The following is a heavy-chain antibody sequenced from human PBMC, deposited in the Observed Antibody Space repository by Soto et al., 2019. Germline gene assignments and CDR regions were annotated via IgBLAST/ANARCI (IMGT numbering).Heavy chain of an antibody. V-gene: IGHV4-31*03. Sequence: TLSLTCTVSSGSISSGGSYWSWVRQHPGKGLEWVGCIYYSGTTYYNPSLESRVTMSVDTSKNQFSLKLSSVTAADTAVYYCARDSRPSYTSSSYYFDYWGQGTLVTVSS. CDR1: SGSISSGGSY. J-gene: IGHJ4*02. CDR2: IYYSGTT. CDR3: ARDSRPSYTSSSYYFDY. D-gene: IGHD6-13*01.